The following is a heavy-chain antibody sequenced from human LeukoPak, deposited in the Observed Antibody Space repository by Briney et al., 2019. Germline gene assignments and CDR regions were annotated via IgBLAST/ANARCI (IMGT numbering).Heavy chain of an antibody. CDR2: ISGSGGST. CDR3: AKVAPITMIVVVNSWFDP. CDR1: GFTFSSYA. D-gene: IGHD3-22*01. Sequence: PGGSLRLSCAASGFTFSSYAMSWVRQAPGKGLEWVSAISGSGGSTYYADSVKGRFTISRDNSKNTLYLQTNSLRAEDTAVYYCAKVAPITMIVVVNSWFDPWGQGTLVTVSS. V-gene: IGHV3-23*01. J-gene: IGHJ5*02.